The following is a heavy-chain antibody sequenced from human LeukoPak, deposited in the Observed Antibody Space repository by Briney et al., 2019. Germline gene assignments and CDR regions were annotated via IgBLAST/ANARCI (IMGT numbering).Heavy chain of an antibody. J-gene: IGHJ4*02. CDR2: IKKDGSET. CDR3: ARSIPYGTTWYGRSNY. D-gene: IGHD6-13*01. Sequence: GALRLSCAASGFTLSTYWMSWVRQVPGKGLEWVANIKKDGSETYYVDSVKGRFTISRDNALNSLYLQMNSLRAEDTAIYYCARSIPYGTTWYGRSNYWGQGTLVTVSS. V-gene: IGHV3-7*03. CDR1: GFTLSTYW.